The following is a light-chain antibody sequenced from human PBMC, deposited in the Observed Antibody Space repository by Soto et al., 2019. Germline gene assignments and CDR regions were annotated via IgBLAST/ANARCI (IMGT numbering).Light chain of an antibody. J-gene: IGLJ1*01. Sequence: QSALTQPASVSGSPGQSITISCTGTSSDVGGYKYVSWYQQHPGKAPKVMIYEVSNWPSGVSTRFSGSKSGNTASLTISGLQADDEGDYYCSSYRSIGSIVFGSGTKLSVL. CDR3: SSYRSIGSIV. CDR1: SSDVGGYKY. V-gene: IGLV2-14*01. CDR2: EVS.